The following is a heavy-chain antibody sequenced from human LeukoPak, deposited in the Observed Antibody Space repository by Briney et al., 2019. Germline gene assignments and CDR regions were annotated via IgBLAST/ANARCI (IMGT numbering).Heavy chain of an antibody. Sequence: PGGSLRLPCAASGFTFSSYWMYWVRQAPGKGLVWVSRINSDARNTNYADSVQGRFTISRDNAKNTLYLQMNSLRVEDTAVYYCASGIGVGDSFDIWGQGTMVIVSS. CDR2: INSDARNT. D-gene: IGHD3-3*01. J-gene: IGHJ3*02. CDR3: ASGIGVGDSFDI. V-gene: IGHV3-74*01. CDR1: GFTFSSYW.